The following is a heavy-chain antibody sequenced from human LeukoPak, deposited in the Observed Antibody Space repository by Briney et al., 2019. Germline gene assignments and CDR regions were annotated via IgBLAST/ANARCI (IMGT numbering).Heavy chain of an antibody. Sequence: SETLSLTCTVSGYSISSGYYWGWIRQPPGKGLEWIGSMYNSGSTYYNPSLKSRVTISVDTFENQFSLKLSSVTAADTAVYYCVVVPAANPAAFDIWGQGTMVTVSS. V-gene: IGHV4-38-2*02. CDR1: GYSISSGYY. CDR3: VVVPAANPAAFDI. J-gene: IGHJ3*02. CDR2: MYNSGST. D-gene: IGHD2-2*01.